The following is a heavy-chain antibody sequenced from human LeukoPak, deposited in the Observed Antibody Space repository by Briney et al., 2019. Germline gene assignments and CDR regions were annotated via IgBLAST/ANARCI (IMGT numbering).Heavy chain of an antibody. J-gene: IGHJ3*02. Sequence: QTGGSLRLSCAASGFTFSSYAMNWVRQTPGRGLEWVSTISPSGDSTYHADSVKGRFTISRDNSKNTVNLQMNSLRGEDTAVYFCARGWVVATGGFDMWGQGTMVTVSS. CDR3: ARGWVVATGGFDM. V-gene: IGHV3-23*01. CDR2: ISPSGDST. D-gene: IGHD2-8*02. CDR1: GFTFSSYA.